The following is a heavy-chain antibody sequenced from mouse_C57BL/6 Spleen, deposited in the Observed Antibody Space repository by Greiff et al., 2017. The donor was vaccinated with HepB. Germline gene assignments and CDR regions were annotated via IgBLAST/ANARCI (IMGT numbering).Heavy chain of an antibody. J-gene: IGHJ3*01. CDR2: IDPNSGGT. D-gene: IGHD2-2*01. CDR1: GYTFTSYW. Sequence: VQLQQPGAELVKPGASVKLSCKASGYTFTSYWMHWVKQRPGRGLEWIGRIDPNSGGTKYNEKFKSKATLTVDKPSSTAYMQLSSLTSEDSAVYYCARSPVYYGYDWFAYWGQGTLVTVSA. V-gene: IGHV1-72*01. CDR3: ARSPVYYGYDWFAY.